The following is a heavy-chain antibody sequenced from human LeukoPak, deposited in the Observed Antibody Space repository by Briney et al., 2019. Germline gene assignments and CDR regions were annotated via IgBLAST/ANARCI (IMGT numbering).Heavy chain of an antibody. V-gene: IGHV3-7*03. J-gene: IGHJ6*02. D-gene: IGHD3-16*01. CDR3: ARGGGLDV. CDR2: INHNGNVN. Sequence: PSETLSLTCTVSGGSISSSSYYWGWIRQAPGKGLEWVASINHNGNVNYYVDSVKGRFTISRDNAKNSLYLQMSNLRAEDTAVYFCARGGGLDVWGQGATVTVSS. CDR1: GGSISSSSYY.